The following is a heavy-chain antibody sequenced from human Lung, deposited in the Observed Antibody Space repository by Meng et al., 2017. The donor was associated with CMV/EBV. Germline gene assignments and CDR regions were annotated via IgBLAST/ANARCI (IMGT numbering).Heavy chain of an antibody. CDR2: ISYDGNN. CDR3: AREGPDYNSSYFDY. CDR1: GFTFRTYA. Sequence: QVQLVESGGGVVRPGRSLRLSCAASGFTFRTYAMHWARQAPGKGLEWMTIISYDGNNKYADSVKGRFTISRDNSKNTLYLQMNSLRTEDTAVYYCAREGPDYNSSYFDYWGQGTLVTVSS. D-gene: IGHD2/OR15-2a*01. J-gene: IGHJ4*02. V-gene: IGHV3-30-3*01.